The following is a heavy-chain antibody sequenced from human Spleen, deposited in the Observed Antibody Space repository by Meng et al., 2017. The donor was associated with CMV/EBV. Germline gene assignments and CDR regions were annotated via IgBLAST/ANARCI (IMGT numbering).Heavy chain of an antibody. D-gene: IGHD2-2*01. CDR2: IYPGDSDT. CDR1: YW. Sequence: YWIAWVRQMPGKGLEWMGIIYPGDSDTRYSPSFQGHVTISVDKSITTAYLQWSSLKASDTAMYYCSRHKKAPYCTSTSCFETFGWFDPWGQGTLVTSPQ. CDR3: SRHKKAPYCTSTSCFETFGWFDP. J-gene: IGHJ5*02. V-gene: IGHV5-51*01.